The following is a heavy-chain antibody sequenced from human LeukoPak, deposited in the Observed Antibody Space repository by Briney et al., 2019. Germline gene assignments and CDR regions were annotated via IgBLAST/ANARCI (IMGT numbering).Heavy chain of an antibody. Sequence: GGSLRLSCAASGXTFSSYAMSWVRQAPGKGREWVSVISGSGGSTYSAESVKGRFTISRDNSKNTLYLQMNSLRVEDTAVYYCAKGPRASGWTYFDYWGQGTLVTVSS. J-gene: IGHJ4*02. V-gene: IGHV3-23*01. D-gene: IGHD6-19*01. CDR1: GXTFSSYA. CDR3: AKGPRASGWTYFDY. CDR2: ISGSGGST.